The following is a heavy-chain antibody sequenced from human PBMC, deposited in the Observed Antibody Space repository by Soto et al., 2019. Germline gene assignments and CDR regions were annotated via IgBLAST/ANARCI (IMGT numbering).Heavy chain of an antibody. Sequence: PGGSLRLSCAASGFTFSDHYMDWVRQAPGKGLEWVGRIRNKAKTYTTEYAASVKGRFTISRDDSKNSLYLQMNSLKTEDTAVYYCAREGYSSSWYLDYWGQGALVTVSS. V-gene: IGHV3-72*01. CDR3: AREGYSSSWYLDY. CDR1: GFTFSDHY. J-gene: IGHJ4*02. CDR2: IRNKAKTYTT. D-gene: IGHD6-13*01.